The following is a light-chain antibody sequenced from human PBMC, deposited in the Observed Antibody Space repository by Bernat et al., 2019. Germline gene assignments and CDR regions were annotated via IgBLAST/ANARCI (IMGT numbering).Light chain of an antibody. CDR2: GAS. CDR1: QSVSSSY. CDR3: QQYGSSLT. J-gene: IGKJ4*01. Sequence: EIVLTQSPGTLSLSPGVRATLSCRASQSVSSSYLVWYQQKPGQAPRLLIYGASSRATGIPDRFSGSGYGTDFTLTISRLEPEDFAVYYCQQYGSSLTCGGGTKVEIK. V-gene: IGKV3-20*01.